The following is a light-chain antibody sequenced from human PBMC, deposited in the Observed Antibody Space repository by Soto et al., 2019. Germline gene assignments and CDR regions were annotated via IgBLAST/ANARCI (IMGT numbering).Light chain of an antibody. J-gene: IGKJ4*01. Sequence: DIKMTQSPYPMSASEGDRVTITCRASQGSSSWLAWYQQKPGKAPKLLIYAASSLQSGVPSRFSGSGSGTDFTLTIISLQPEDFATYYCQQDNSSLVTFGRGTKVDIK. CDR1: QGSSSW. V-gene: IGKV1-12*01. CDR2: AAS. CDR3: QQDNSSLVT.